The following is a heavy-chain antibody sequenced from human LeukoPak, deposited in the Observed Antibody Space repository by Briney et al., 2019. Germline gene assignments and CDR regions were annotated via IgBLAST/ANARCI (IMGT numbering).Heavy chain of an antibody. Sequence: GGSLRLSCTGSGFNFGDYGLSWVRQAPGKGLEWIGFIRRRANDGTTEYAASIKGRFTISRDDSKSIAYLQMNGLQTEDTALYYCTRADGDYDHHFFDYWGQGTQVIVSS. V-gene: IGHV3-49*04. CDR3: TRADGDYDHHFFDY. J-gene: IGHJ4*02. CDR1: GFNFGDYG. D-gene: IGHD4-17*01. CDR2: IRRRANDGTT.